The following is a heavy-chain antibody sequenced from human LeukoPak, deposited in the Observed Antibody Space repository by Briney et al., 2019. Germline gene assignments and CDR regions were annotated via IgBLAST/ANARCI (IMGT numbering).Heavy chain of an antibody. Sequence: GGSLRLSCAASGFTFSSYAMSWVRQAPGKGLEWVSAISGSGGSTYYADSVKGRFTISRDNSKNTLFLIMTSLRADDTAVYYCAKDRFGSGSPNWFGPWGQGTLVTVSS. CDR1: GFTFSSYA. D-gene: IGHD3-10*01. CDR3: AKDRFGSGSPNWFGP. V-gene: IGHV3-23*01. CDR2: ISGSGGST. J-gene: IGHJ5*02.